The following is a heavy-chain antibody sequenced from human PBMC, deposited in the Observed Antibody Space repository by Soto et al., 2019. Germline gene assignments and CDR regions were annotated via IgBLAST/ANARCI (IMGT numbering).Heavy chain of an antibody. Sequence: PSETLSLTCAVYGGSFSGYYWSWIRQPPGKGLEWIGEINHSGSTNYNPSPKSRVTISVDTSKNQFSLKLSSVTAADTAVYYCARTYYYDRLDYWGQGTLVTVSS. CDR3: ARTYYYDRLDY. J-gene: IGHJ4*02. V-gene: IGHV4-34*01. CDR1: GGSFSGYY. CDR2: INHSGST. D-gene: IGHD3-22*01.